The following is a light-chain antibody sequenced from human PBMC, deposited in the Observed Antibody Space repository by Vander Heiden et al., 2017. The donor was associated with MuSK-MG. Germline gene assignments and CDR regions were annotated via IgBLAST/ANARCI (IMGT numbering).Light chain of an antibody. CDR2: KAS. Sequence: QMTQSPSTLSASVGDRVTITCRASQSISSWLAWYQQKPGKAPKLLIYKASTLETGVPSTFSGSGSGTEFTLTISSLQPDDFATYYCQQFHTYSRDFGHGTKVDVK. CDR1: QSISSW. CDR3: QQFHTYSRD. J-gene: IGKJ3*01. V-gene: IGKV1-5*03.